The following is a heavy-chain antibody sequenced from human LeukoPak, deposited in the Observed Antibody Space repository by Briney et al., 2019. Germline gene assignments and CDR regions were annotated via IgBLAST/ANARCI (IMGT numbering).Heavy chain of an antibody. J-gene: IGHJ6*03. CDR2: IYTSGKT. D-gene: IGHD5-12*01. V-gene: IGHV4-4*07. Sequence: PSETLSLTCTVSGGAISSYYWSWIRQPAGKGLEWIGRIYTSGKTNYNPSLKSRVTMSLDTSKNQFSLKLSSVTAADTAVYYCASAGATGYYYYMDVWGKGTTVTVSS. CDR3: ASAGATGYYYYMDV. CDR1: GGAISSYY.